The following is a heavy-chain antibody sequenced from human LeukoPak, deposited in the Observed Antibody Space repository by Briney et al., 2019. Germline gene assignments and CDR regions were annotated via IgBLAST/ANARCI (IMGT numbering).Heavy chain of an antibody. CDR3: ARGHTVVVVPAAKYYYYYMDV. CDR2: IIPIFGTA. Sequence: GASVKVSCKASGGTFSSYAISWVRQAPGQGLEWMGGIIPIFGTANYAQKFQGRVTITADESTSTAYMELSRLRSDDTAVYYCARGHTVVVVPAAKYYYYYMDVWGKGTTVTVSS. CDR1: GGTFSSYA. V-gene: IGHV1-69*01. D-gene: IGHD2-2*01. J-gene: IGHJ6*03.